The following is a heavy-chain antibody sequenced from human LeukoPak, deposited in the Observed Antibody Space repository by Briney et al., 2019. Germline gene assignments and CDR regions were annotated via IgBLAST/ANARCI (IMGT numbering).Heavy chain of an antibody. D-gene: IGHD3-16*01. CDR3: AKLGGQEVYNYYVGV. Sequence: GGSLRLSCAASGFTFSSYSMSWVRQAPGKGLEWVSGIIDSGDITYYANSVKGRFTISRDNSKNTLYLQMNSLRAEDTAVYCAKLGGQEVYNYYVGVWGKGTTVAVSS. V-gene: IGHV3-23*01. CDR1: GFTFSSYS. CDR2: IIDSGDIT. J-gene: IGHJ6*03.